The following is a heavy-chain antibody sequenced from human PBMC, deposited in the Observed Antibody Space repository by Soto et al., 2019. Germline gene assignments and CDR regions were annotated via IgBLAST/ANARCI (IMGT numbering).Heavy chain of an antibody. CDR2: IYYSGST. Sequence: PSETLSLTCTVSGGSISSYYWSWIRQPPGKGLEWIGYIYYSGSTNYNPSLKSRVTISVDTSKNQFSLKLSSVTAADTAVYYCARDAEIVYSSASIRTGYSCCMEGWGQGTTVTLA. CDR1: GGSISSYY. V-gene: IGHV4-59*01. J-gene: IGHJ6*02. D-gene: IGHD6-19*01. CDR3: ARDAEIVYSSASIRTGYSCCMEG.